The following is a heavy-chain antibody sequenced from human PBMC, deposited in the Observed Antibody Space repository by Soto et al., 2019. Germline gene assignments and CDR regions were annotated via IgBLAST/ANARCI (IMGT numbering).Heavy chain of an antibody. D-gene: IGHD2-2*01. Sequence: SETLSLTCTVSGGSTSSYYWSWIRQPPGKGLEWIGYIYYSGSTNYNPSLKSRVTISVDTSKNQFSLKLSSVTAADTAVYYCARDLGGCSSTSCYYGMDVWGQGTTVTVSS. CDR3: ARDLGGCSSTSCYYGMDV. V-gene: IGHV4-59*01. CDR2: IYYSGST. CDR1: GGSTSSYY. J-gene: IGHJ6*02.